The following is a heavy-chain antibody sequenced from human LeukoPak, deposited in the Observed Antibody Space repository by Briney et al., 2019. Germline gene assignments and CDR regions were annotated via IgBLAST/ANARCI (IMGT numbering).Heavy chain of an antibody. Sequence: SETLSLTCTVSGGSIHSYYWTWIRQPPGKGLEWIGNIYYSGGSNYNPSLKSRVTISVDTSKNQFSLKLSSVTAADTAVYYCARGYYAGSGSYYKEGFDYWGQGTLVTVSS. D-gene: IGHD3-10*01. CDR1: GGSIHSYY. J-gene: IGHJ4*02. CDR3: ARGYYAGSGSYYKEGFDY. CDR2: IYYSGGS. V-gene: IGHV4-59*01.